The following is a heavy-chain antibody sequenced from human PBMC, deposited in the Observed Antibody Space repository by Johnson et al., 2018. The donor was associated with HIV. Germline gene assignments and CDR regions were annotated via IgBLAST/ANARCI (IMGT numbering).Heavy chain of an antibody. J-gene: IGHJ3*02. D-gene: IGHD5-18*01. Sequence: QVWLVESGGGLEQPGRSLRLSCTASGFNFGDHSMAWVRQAPGKGLEWVAFIRYDGSNKYYADSVKGRFTISRDNSKNTLYLQMNSLRAEDTAVYYCAKVDTAMVNAFDIWGQGTMVTVSS. V-gene: IGHV3-30*02. CDR1: GFNFGDHS. CDR3: AKVDTAMVNAFDI. CDR2: IRYDGSNK.